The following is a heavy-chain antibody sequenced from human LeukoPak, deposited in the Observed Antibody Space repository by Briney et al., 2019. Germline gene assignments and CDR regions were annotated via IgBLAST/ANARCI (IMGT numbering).Heavy chain of an antibody. CDR2: IYHDGSSK. V-gene: IGHV3-30*18. J-gene: IGHJ4*02. Sequence: GASVRLSCAASGFTFSNYGVHWVRQAPGQGLEWMARIYHDGSSKYYAHTVKGRFTITRDTSKSTVYLELHSLRADDTAVYYCAKDNMAAAGRYFDYWGKGTLVT. D-gene: IGHD6-13*01. CDR3: AKDNMAAAGRYFDY. CDR1: GFTFSNYG.